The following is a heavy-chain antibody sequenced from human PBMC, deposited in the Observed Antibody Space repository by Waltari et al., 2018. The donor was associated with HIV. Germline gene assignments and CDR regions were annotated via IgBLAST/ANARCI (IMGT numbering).Heavy chain of an antibody. D-gene: IGHD6-19*01. Sequence: QVQLQQWGAGLLKPSETLSLTCAVYGGSFSGYYWSWIRQPPGKGLEWIGEINHSGSTNYNPSLKSRVTISVDTSKNQFSLKLSSVTAADTAVYYCARRLGNSTAVAGKGAIDDWGQGTLVTVSS. CDR1: GGSFSGYY. J-gene: IGHJ4*02. CDR3: ARRLGNSTAVAGKGAIDD. V-gene: IGHV4-34*01. CDR2: INHSGST.